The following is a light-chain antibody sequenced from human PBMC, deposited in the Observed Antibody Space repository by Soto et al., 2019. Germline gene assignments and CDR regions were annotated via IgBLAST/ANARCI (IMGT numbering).Light chain of an antibody. CDR1: SSDVGGSNF. V-gene: IGLV2-14*03. CDR3: VSFTSSTTYV. CDR2: DVA. Sequence: QSALTQSASVSASPGQSITISCTGTSSDVGGSNFVSWYQQHPGKPPKLIIYDVATRPSGVSNRFSGSKSGSTASLIISRLQTEDEADYYCVSFTSSTTYVFGSGTKVTVL. J-gene: IGLJ1*01.